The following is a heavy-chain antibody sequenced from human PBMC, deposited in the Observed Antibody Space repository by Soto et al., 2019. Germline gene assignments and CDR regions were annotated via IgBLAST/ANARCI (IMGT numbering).Heavy chain of an antibody. CDR3: AKDGSIAAAGIRPH. D-gene: IGHD6-13*01. CDR1: GFTFSSYG. CDR2: ISYDGSNK. V-gene: IGHV3-30*18. Sequence: QVQLVESGGGVVQPGRSLRLSCAASGFTFSSYGMHWVRQAPGKGLEWVAVISYDGSNKYYADSVKGRFTISRDNSKNTLYLQMTSLRAEDTAVYYCAKDGSIAAAGIRPHWGQGTLVTVSS. J-gene: IGHJ1*01.